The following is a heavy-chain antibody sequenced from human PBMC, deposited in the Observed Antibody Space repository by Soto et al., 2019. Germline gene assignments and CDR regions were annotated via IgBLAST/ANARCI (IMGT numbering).Heavy chain of an antibody. CDR3: ARGPSGWFGYDY. Sequence: GSLRLSCAASGFTFSSYAMSWVRQAPGKGLVWVSRISSGASSTNYADSVKGRFTISKDNAKNTLYLQMDSLTAEDTAVYYCARGPSGWFGYDYWGQGTLVTVSS. CDR2: ISSGASST. J-gene: IGHJ4*02. V-gene: IGHV3-74*01. D-gene: IGHD6-19*01. CDR1: GFTFSSYA.